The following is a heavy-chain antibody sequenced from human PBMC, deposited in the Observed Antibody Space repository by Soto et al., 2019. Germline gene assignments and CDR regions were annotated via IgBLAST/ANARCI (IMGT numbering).Heavy chain of an antibody. CDR3: ARALFPDVDIYAMDV. D-gene: IGHD5-12*01. V-gene: IGHV3-33*01. J-gene: IGHJ6*02. Sequence: LRLSCAASGFTFRDHAMHWGRQAPGKGREWLAIIWNDGSNKFYAGSVQGRFTISRDNSKNTVYLQMNTLSAEDTAVYYCARALFPDVDIYAMDVWGQGTTVTVSS. CDR2: IWNDGSNK. CDR1: GFTFRDHA.